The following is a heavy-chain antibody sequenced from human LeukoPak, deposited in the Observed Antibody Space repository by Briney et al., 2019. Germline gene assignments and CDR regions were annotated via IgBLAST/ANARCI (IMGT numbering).Heavy chain of an antibody. CDR3: AGIKSESFDC. V-gene: IGHV4-4*07. J-gene: IGHJ4*02. CDR2: MYTSGGT. CDR1: GGSISSYY. Sequence: SETLSLTCTVSGGSISSYYWSWIRQPAGKGLEWIGRMYTSGGTNYNPSLKSRVTMSIDTSKNQFSLKLSSVTATDTAVYYCAGIKSESFDCWGQGTLVTVSS.